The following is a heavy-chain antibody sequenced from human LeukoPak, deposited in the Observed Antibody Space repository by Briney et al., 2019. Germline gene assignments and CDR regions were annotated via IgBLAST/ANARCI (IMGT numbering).Heavy chain of an antibody. CDR1: GFTVSSNY. V-gene: IGHV3-74*01. CDR2: INSDGSST. J-gene: IGHJ4*02. D-gene: IGHD5-18*01. Sequence: GGSLRLSCAASGFTVSSNYMSWVRQAPGKGLVWVSRINSDGSSTSYADSVKGRFTISRDNAKNTLYLQMNSLRAEDTAVYYCARGGAAMAYYWGQGTLVTVSS. CDR3: ARGGAAMAYY.